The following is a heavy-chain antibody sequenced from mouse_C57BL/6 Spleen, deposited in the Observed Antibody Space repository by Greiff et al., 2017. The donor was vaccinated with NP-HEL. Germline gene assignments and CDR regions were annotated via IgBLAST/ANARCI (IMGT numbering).Heavy chain of an antibody. CDR3: ARPNWDGFYAMDD. V-gene: IGHV5-17*01. CDR1: GFTFSDYG. CDR2: ISSCSISI. J-gene: IGHJ4*01. Sequence: EVQLVESGGGLVKPGGSLKLSCAASGFTFSDYGMHWVRQAPEKGLAWVAYISSCSISIYYADTVKGRFTISRDNAKNTLFLKMTSLRSEDTAMYYCARPNWDGFYAMDDWGQGTSVTVSS. D-gene: IGHD4-1*01.